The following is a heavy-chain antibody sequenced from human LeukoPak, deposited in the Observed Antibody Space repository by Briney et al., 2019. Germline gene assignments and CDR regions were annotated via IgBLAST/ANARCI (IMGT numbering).Heavy chain of an antibody. D-gene: IGHD3-9*01. V-gene: IGHV1-69*05. CDR2: IIPIFGTA. Sequence: SVKVSCKASGGTFSSYAISWVRQAPGQGLEWMGGIIPIFGTANYAQKFQGRVTITTDESTSTAYMELSSLRSEDTAVYYCARVGEYFDWYQGNAFDIWGQGTMVTVSS. CDR3: ARVGEYFDWYQGNAFDI. J-gene: IGHJ3*02. CDR1: GGTFSSYA.